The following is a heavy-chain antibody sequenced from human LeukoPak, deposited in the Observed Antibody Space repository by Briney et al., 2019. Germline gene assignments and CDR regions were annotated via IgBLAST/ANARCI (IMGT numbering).Heavy chain of an antibody. Sequence: GGSLRLSCAASGFTFSTYWMHWVRQAPGKGLVWVSRINGDGSRSNYAGSVKGRFTISRDNARNTLYLQMNSLRAEDTALYCCARTSPTSHFDFWGQGTLVTVSS. CDR3: ARTSPTSHFDF. D-gene: IGHD3-16*01. V-gene: IGHV3-74*01. CDR2: INGDGSRS. J-gene: IGHJ4*02. CDR1: GFTFSTYW.